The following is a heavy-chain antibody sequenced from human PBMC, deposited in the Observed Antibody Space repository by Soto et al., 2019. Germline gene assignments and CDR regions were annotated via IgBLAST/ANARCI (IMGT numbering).Heavy chain of an antibody. V-gene: IGHV3-74*01. CDR2: IENAGSET. J-gene: IGHJ5*02. CDR1: GFTLSYFW. CDR3: ARDYHGSGNP. Sequence: GGSLRLSCAASGFTLSYFWMHWVRQAPGKGLEWLSRIENAGSETDYADSVRGRFIISRDNAKNTVYLQINNLRVEDTAVYYCARDYHGSGNPWGQGTLVTVSS. D-gene: IGHD3-10*01.